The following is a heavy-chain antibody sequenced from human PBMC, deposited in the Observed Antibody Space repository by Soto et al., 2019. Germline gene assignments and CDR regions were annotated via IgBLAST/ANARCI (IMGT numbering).Heavy chain of an antibody. Sequence: PSETLSLTCTVSGGAISSSSYYWGWIRQPPGKGLEWIGSIYYSGSTYYNPSLKSRVTISVDTSKDQFSLKLSSVTAADTAVYYCARDSDYYGSGSYYNLLDYWGQGTLVTVSS. CDR2: IYYSGST. CDR3: ARDSDYYGSGSYYNLLDY. V-gene: IGHV4-39*02. D-gene: IGHD3-10*01. J-gene: IGHJ4*02. CDR1: GGAISSSSYY.